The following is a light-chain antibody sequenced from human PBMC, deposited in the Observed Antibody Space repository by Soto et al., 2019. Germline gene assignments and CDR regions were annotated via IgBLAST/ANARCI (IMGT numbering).Light chain of an antibody. V-gene: IGKV2-40*01. J-gene: IGKJ4*01. CDR3: QQYSNWPPVLT. CDR2: GAS. CDR1: QSLLDSDDGNTY. Sequence: DIVMTQTPLSLPVTPGEPASISCRSSQSLLDSDDGNTYLDWYLQKPGQAPRLLIFGASTRATDIPDRFSGSGYGTEFTLTISSLQSEDFAVYYCQQYSNWPPVLTFGGGTKVDIK.